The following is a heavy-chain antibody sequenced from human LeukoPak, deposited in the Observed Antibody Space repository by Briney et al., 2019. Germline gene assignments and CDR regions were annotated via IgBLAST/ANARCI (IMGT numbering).Heavy chain of an antibody. V-gene: IGHV4-34*01. CDR2: INHSGST. CDR3: ARLALDCSGGSCDAFDI. D-gene: IGHD2-15*01. J-gene: IGHJ3*02. Sequence: PSGTLSLTCAVYGGSFSGYYWSWIRQPPGKGLEWIGEINHSGSTNYNPSLKSRVTISVDTSKNQFSLKLSSVTAADTAVYYCARLALDCSGGSCDAFDIWGQGTMVTVSS. CDR1: GGSFSGYY.